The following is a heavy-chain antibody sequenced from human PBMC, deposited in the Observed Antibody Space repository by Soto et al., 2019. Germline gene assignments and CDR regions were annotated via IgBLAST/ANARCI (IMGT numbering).Heavy chain of an antibody. Sequence: QVQLVQSGAEVKKPGSSLKVSCKASGGTFSSYAISWVRQAPGQGLEWVGRIIPIFGTANYAQKFQGRVTITADESTITAYMELSSLRSEATAVYYCARDESSSWLKTNWFDLWGQGTLVTVSS. D-gene: IGHD6-13*01. CDR1: GGTFSSYA. V-gene: IGHV1-69*18. CDR2: IIPIFGTA. CDR3: ARDESSSWLKTNWFDL. J-gene: IGHJ5*02.